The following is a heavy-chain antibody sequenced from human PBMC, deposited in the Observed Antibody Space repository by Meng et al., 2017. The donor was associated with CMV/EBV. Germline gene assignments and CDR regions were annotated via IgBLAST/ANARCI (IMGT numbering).Heavy chain of an antibody. CDR1: GYTFTSYG. CDR2: TSAYNGNT. V-gene: IGHV1-18*01. CDR3: ARDRNSEELVNAFDI. J-gene: IGHJ3*02. D-gene: IGHD6-13*01. Sequence: ASVKVSCKASGYTFTSYGISWVRQAPGQGLEWMGWTSAYNGNTNYAQKLQGRVTMTTDTSTSTAYMELRSLRSDDTAVYYCARDRNSEELVNAFDIWGQGTMVTVSS.